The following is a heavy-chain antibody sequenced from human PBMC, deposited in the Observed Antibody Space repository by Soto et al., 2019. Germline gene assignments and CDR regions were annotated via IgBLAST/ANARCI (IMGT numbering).Heavy chain of an antibody. J-gene: IGHJ4*02. D-gene: IGHD2-8*01. V-gene: IGHV4-59*01. Sequence: SETLSLTCTVSGGSISSYYWSWIRQPPGKGLEWIGYIYYSGSTNYNPSLKSRVTISVDTSKNQFSLKLSSVTAADTAVYYCARDRGVLRIWGQGTLVTVSS. CDR1: GGSISSYY. CDR2: IYYSGST. CDR3: ARDRGVLRI.